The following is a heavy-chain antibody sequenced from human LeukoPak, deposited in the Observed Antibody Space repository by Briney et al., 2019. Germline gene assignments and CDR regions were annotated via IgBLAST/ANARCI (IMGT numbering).Heavy chain of an antibody. Sequence: GGSLRLSCAASGFTVSGSYMSWVRQAPGKGLEWVSVIHSGGKTYYADSVKGRFTISWDNSKNTLYLQMNSLRAEDTAVYYCARDLNSSGSYWGQGTLVTVSS. V-gene: IGHV3-53*01. J-gene: IGHJ4*02. CDR3: ARDLNSSGSY. D-gene: IGHD3-22*01. CDR1: GFTVSGSY. CDR2: IHSGGKT.